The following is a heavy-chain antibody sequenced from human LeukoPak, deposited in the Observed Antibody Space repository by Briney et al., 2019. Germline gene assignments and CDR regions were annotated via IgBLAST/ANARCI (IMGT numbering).Heavy chain of an antibody. V-gene: IGHV1-18*04. J-gene: IGHJ5*02. CDR3: ARDGSGTYYPAGVGWFDP. CDR1: GYTFTDYY. Sequence: ASVKVSCKASGYTFTDYYIHWVRQAPGEGLEWMGWISGYNGETNYAQKLQGRVTMTRDTSTNTAYMELTSLRSDDTAVYYCARDGSGTYYPAGVGWFDPWGQGTLVTVSS. D-gene: IGHD3-10*01. CDR2: ISGYNGET.